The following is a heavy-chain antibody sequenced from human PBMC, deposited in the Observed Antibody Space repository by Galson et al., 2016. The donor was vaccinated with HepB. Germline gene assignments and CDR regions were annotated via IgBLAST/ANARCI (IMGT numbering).Heavy chain of an antibody. Sequence: SVKVSCKASGYTFTTFALHWVRQAPGQGLEWMGWIKPANGNTKYSQKLQGRVATTMDTSANTVYMELNSLRSENTAVYYCTRLDFWGQGTLVAVSS. V-gene: IGHV1-3*01. J-gene: IGHJ4*02. CDR3: TRLDF. CDR2: IKPANGNT. CDR1: GYTFTTFA.